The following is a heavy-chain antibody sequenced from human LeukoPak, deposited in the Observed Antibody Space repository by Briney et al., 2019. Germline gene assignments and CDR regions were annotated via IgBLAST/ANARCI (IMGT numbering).Heavy chain of an antibody. V-gene: IGHV3-23*01. CDR3: AKDSGFAYSSSWYRVDAFDI. D-gene: IGHD6-13*01. J-gene: IGHJ3*02. Sequence: GGSLRLSCATSGFTFGFYEMNWVRQAPGKGLEWVSAISGSGGRTYYADSVKGRFTISRDNSKNTLNLQMNSLRADDTAVYYCAKDSGFAYSSSWYRVDAFDIWGQGTMVTVSS. CDR1: GFTFGFYE. CDR2: ISGSGGRT.